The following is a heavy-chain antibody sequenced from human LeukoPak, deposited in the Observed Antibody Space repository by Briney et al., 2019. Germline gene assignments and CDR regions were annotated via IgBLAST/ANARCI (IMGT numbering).Heavy chain of an antibody. D-gene: IGHD4-17*01. CDR1: GYTFTSYY. J-gene: IGHJ4*02. Sequence: ASVKVSCKASGYTFTSYYMHWVRQAPGQGLEWMGIINPSGGSTSYAQKFQGRVTMTRDTSTSTVYMELSSLRSEDTAVYYCARGPLTTGTTLRLYYWGQGTLVTVSS. CDR3: ARGPLTTGTTLRLYY. V-gene: IGHV1-46*01. CDR2: INPSGGST.